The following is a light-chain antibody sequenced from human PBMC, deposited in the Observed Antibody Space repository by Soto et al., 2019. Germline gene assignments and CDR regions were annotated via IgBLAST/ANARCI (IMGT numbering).Light chain of an antibody. CDR3: QQYGSSPIT. CDR2: GAS. V-gene: IGKV3-20*01. CDR1: QSVSSSY. Sequence: EIVLTQSPGTLSLSPGERATLSCRASQSVSSSYLAWYQQKSGQAPRLLIYGASSRATGIPDRFSGSGSGTDFTLTISXXEPEDFAAYYCQQYGSSPITFGQGTRLEIK. J-gene: IGKJ5*01.